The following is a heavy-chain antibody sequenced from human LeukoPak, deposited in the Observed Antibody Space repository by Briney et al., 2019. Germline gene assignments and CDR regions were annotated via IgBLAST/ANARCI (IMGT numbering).Heavy chain of an antibody. V-gene: IGHV4-28*05. D-gene: IGHD3-22*01. CDR3: ARRSYDSSGYRDWYFDL. J-gene: IGHJ2*01. CDR2: VYYSGSI. CDR1: GGSISSGYY. Sequence: SSETLSLTCTVSGGSISSGYYWSWIRQPPGKGLEWIGYVYYSGSIYYNPSLKSRVTMSVDTSRNQFSLKLSSVTAVDTAVYYCARRSYDSSGYRDWYFDLWGRGTLVTVSS.